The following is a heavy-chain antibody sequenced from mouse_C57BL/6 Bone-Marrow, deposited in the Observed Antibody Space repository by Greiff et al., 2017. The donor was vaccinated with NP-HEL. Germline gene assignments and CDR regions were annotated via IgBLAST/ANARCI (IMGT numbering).Heavy chain of an antibody. CDR3: AASYDYDGDFDY. V-gene: IGHV1-82*01. CDR2: IYPGDGDT. Sequence: VQVVESGPELVKPGASVKISCKASGYAFSSSWMNWVKQRPGKGLEWIGRIYPGDGDTNYNGKFKGKATLTADKSSSTAYMQLSSLTSEDSAVYFCAASYDYDGDFDYWGQGTTLTVSS. J-gene: IGHJ2*01. D-gene: IGHD2-4*01. CDR1: GYAFSSSW.